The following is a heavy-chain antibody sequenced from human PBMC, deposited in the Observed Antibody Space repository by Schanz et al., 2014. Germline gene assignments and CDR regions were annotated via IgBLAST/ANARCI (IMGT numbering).Heavy chain of an antibody. Sequence: VQLVESGGGVVQPGRSLRLSCAVSGFTFTSYDMNWVRQAPGKGLEWVAYINSGSNAIYYAESVRGRFTISRDNAKSSLSLHMNSLRDEDTAVYYCVRDLGARFYGMDVWGQGTTVTVSS. CDR3: VRDLGARFYGMDV. D-gene: IGHD2-15*01. CDR1: GFTFTSYD. V-gene: IGHV3-48*02. J-gene: IGHJ6*02. CDR2: INSGSNAI.